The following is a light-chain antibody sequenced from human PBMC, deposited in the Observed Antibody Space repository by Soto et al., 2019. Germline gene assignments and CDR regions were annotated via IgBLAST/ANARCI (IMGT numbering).Light chain of an antibody. CDR3: QQTYSSLNS. V-gene: IGKV1-39*01. CDR2: TAS. J-gene: IGKJ2*03. Sequence: DSQVTQSPSSLSASEGDRVTITCRASQSIRTYLNWYQQRPGKPPKHLIQTASTLQSGVPSSFSGSGSGTDFTLTISSLQPEDFATYYCQQTYSSLNSFGQGTKLESK. CDR1: QSIRTY.